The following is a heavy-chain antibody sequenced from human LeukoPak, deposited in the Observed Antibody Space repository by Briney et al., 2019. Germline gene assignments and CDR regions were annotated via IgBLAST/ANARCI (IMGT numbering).Heavy chain of an antibody. CDR2: MNTNSGNT. CDR1: GYTFTNCY. J-gene: IGHJ4*02. V-gene: IGHV1-8*01. Sequence: ASVKVSCKRAGYTFTNCYINWLRQTTGQGLEWMGWMNTNSGNTGYAQRFQGRVTRTRDTSISTDYMELRSLRSDDRAVYYCARVTWSIDYWGQGTLVTVSS. CDR3: ARVTWSIDY. D-gene: IGHD3-3*01.